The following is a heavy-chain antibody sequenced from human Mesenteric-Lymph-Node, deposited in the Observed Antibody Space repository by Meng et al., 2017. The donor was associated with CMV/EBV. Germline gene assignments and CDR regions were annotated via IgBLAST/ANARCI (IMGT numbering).Heavy chain of an antibody. D-gene: IGHD3-22*01. J-gene: IGHJ6*02. V-gene: IGHV3-23*03. CDR2: IYSGVSST. CDR3: AKEGGSNYYDGYGMDV. Sequence: GESLKISCAASGFTFSSYGMSWVRQAPGKGLEWVAVIYSGVSSTHYADSVKGRFTISRDNSKNRLYLQMNSLRAEDTAVYYCAKEGGSNYYDGYGMDVWGQGTTVTVSS. CDR1: GFTFSSYG.